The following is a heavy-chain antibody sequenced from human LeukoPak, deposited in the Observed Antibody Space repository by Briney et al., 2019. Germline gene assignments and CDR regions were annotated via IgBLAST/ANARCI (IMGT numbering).Heavy chain of an antibody. V-gene: IGHV4-59*01. CDR1: GGSISSYY. Sequence: SETLSLTCTVSGGSISSYYWSWIRQPPGKGLEWIGCIYYSGSTNYNPSLKSRVTISVDTSKNQFSLKLSSVTAADTAVYYCARGIDILTGYLPYYFDYWGQGTLVTVSS. D-gene: IGHD3-9*01. CDR2: IYYSGST. J-gene: IGHJ4*02. CDR3: ARGIDILTGYLPYYFDY.